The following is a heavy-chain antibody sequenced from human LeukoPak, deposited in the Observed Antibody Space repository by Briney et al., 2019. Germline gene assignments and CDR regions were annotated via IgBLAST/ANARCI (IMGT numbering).Heavy chain of an antibody. Sequence: GGSLRPSCAASGFTSSNSAMSWVRQAPGKGLEWVSAISVGSDVIYYADSVKGRFTISRDNSKNMVYLQMDSLRAEDTAVYYCAKSHVTTATGTGRYFDYWGQGTLVTVSS. CDR3: AKSHVTTATGTGRYFDY. V-gene: IGHV3-23*01. J-gene: IGHJ4*02. CDR1: GFTSSNSA. CDR2: ISVGSDVI. D-gene: IGHD3-9*01.